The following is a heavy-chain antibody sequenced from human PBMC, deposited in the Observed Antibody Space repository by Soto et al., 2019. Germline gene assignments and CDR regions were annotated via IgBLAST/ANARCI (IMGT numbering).Heavy chain of an antibody. Sequence: VESLTISCKVSGYSFTSYWIVWVLQMPGKGLEWMGIIYPGDSDTRYSPSFQGQVTISADKSISTAYLQWSSLKASDTAMYYCARLHDYGDYVHYWGQGTMVTVSS. CDR3: ARLHDYGDYVHY. V-gene: IGHV5-51*01. CDR2: IYPGDSDT. J-gene: IGHJ4*02. D-gene: IGHD4-17*01. CDR1: GYSFTSYW.